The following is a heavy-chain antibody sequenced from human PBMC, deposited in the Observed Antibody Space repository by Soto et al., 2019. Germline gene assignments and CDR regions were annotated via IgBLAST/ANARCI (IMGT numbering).Heavy chain of an antibody. D-gene: IGHD3-3*01. V-gene: IGHV1-3*01. CDR3: ARAEVSLEGRFFAS. J-gene: IGHJ4*02. Sequence: ASVKVSCKASGYTFTSYAMHWVRQAPGQRLEWMGWINAGNGNTKYSQKFQGRVTITRDTSASTAYMELSSLRSEDTAVYYCARAEVSLEGRFFASGGQGPRVTV. CDR1: GYTFTSYA. CDR2: INAGNGNT.